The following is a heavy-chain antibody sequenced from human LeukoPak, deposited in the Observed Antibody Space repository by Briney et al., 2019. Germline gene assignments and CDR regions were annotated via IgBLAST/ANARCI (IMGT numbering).Heavy chain of an antibody. Sequence: SETLSHTCTVSGGSISSYYWSWIRQPPGQGLEWIGYIYYSGSTNHNPSIQTPVTISVDTSKNQFSLKLSSVTAADTAVYYCARHGGYSYGPFDYWGQGTLVTVSS. J-gene: IGHJ4*02. CDR2: IYYSGST. CDR1: GGSISSYY. V-gene: IGHV4-59*08. D-gene: IGHD5-18*01. CDR3: ARHGGYSYGPFDY.